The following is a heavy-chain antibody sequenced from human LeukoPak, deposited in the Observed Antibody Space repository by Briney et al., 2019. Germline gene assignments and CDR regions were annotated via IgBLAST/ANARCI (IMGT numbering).Heavy chain of an antibody. J-gene: IGHJ4*02. CDR1: GYTFTSYD. CDR3: APLGELSLGSDY. D-gene: IGHD3-16*02. Sequence: GASVKVSCKASGYTFTSYDINWVRQATGQGLEWMGWMNPNSGNTGYAQKFQGRVTMTRDTSISTAYMELSRLRSDDTAVYYCAPLGELSLGSDYWGQGTLVTVSS. V-gene: IGHV1-8*02. CDR2: MNPNSGNT.